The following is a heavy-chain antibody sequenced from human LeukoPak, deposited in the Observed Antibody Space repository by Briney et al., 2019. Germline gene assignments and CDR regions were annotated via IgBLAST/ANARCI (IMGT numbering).Heavy chain of an antibody. CDR3: ARGRSEYYYDSSGYYYFDY. D-gene: IGHD3-22*01. CDR1: GGSFSGYY. J-gene: IGHJ4*02. CDR2: INHSGST. V-gene: IGHV4-34*01. Sequence: TSETLSLTCTVYGGSFSGYYWRWIRQPPGKGLEWIGEINHSGSTNHNPSLKRRVTISVDTYKKQFSLKLSSVTAADTAVYYWARGRSEYYYDSSGYYYFDYWGQGTLVTVSS.